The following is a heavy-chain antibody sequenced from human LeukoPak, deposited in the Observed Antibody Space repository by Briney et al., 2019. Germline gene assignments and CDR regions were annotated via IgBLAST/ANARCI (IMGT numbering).Heavy chain of an antibody. CDR2: IKLDGSET. J-gene: IGHJ4*02. Sequence: GGSLRLSCAVSGFTFSTYWMTWVRQAPGKGLEWVANIKLDGSETYYVDSVGGRFTVSRDNAKNSVYLEMNSLRAEDTAMYYCARGTWAPFDYWGQGTLVTVSS. V-gene: IGHV3-7*01. CDR1: GFTFSTYW. D-gene: IGHD2-2*01. CDR3: ARGTWAPFDY.